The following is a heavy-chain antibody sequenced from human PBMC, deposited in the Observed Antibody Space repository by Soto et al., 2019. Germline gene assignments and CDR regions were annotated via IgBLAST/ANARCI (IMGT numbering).Heavy chain of an antibody. CDR3: AKHIVATFYFDH. J-gene: IGHJ4*02. CDR1: GFTFTNYA. CDR2: ISGSSIST. Sequence: EVQLLEFGGGLVQPGGSLRLSCAASGFTFTNYAMTWVRQAPGKGLEWVSTISGSSISTYYADSVKGRFTISRDNSKNTLNLQMNSLRAEDSAIYYWAKHIVATFYFDHWGQGTLVTVSS. D-gene: IGHD5-12*01. V-gene: IGHV3-23*01.